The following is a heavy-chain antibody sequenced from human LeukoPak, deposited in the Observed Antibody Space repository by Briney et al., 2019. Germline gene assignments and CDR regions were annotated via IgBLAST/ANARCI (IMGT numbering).Heavy chain of an antibody. CDR2: IYYSGST. V-gene: IGHV4-59*01. CDR1: GCSISSYY. D-gene: IGHD5-18*01. CDR3: AGGYSYGSTYYYMDV. Sequence: SETLSLTCTVSGCSISSYYWSWIRQPPGKGLEWIGYIYYSGSTNYNPSLKSRVTISVDTSKNQFSLKLSSVTAADTAVYYCAGGYSYGSTYYYMDVWGKGTTVTISS. J-gene: IGHJ6*03.